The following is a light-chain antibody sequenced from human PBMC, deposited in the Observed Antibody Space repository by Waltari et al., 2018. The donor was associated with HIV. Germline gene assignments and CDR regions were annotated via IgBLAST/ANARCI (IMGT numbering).Light chain of an antibody. Sequence: QLMLTQSPSASASLGASVKLTCTLSSGHSDYAVAWLQQQPQKGPRYLMKVSSDGSHRKGDGIPARFSGSSSGTERYLTISSLQSEDEGDYYCQTWGTGIRLFGGGTTLTVL. CDR2: VSSDGSH. CDR1: SGHSDYA. V-gene: IGLV4-69*01. J-gene: IGLJ2*01. CDR3: QTWGTGIRL.